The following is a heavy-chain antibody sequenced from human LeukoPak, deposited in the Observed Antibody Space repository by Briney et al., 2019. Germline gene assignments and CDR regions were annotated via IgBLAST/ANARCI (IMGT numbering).Heavy chain of an antibody. CDR3: ARDSGNYLPRPFDY. V-gene: IGHV4-39*07. CDR2: IYYSGST. CDR1: GGSISSSSYY. D-gene: IGHD4-11*01. J-gene: IGHJ4*02. Sequence: SETLSLTCTVSGGSISSSSYYWGWIRQPPGKGLEWIGSIYYSGSTNYNPSLKSRVTISVDTSKNQFSLKLSSVTAADTAVYYCARDSGNYLPRPFDYWGQGTLVTVSS.